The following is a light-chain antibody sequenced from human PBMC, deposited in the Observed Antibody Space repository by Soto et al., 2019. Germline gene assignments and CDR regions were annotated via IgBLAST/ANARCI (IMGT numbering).Light chain of an antibody. J-gene: IGKJ4*01. CDR3: QQSYRTPLS. V-gene: IGKV1-39*01. CDR2: AAS. CDR1: QSFSGY. Sequence: DIQMTQSPSSLSASVGDRVTITCRASQSFSGYLNWYQQKPEKAPKLLIYAASSLQSGIPSRFSGSESGTDFTLTISSLQREDFATYYCQQSYRTPLSFGGGTKVEI.